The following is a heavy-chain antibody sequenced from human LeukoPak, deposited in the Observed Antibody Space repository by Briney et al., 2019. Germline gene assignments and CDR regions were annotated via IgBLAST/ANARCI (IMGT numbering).Heavy chain of an antibody. Sequence: PSETLSLTCTVSGGSISSGGYYWGWIRQPPGTGLEWIGSIYYSGITYYNPSLKSRVTISVDTSKNQFSLKLNSVTAADTAVYYCARLAGGHWYFDLWGRGTLATVSS. J-gene: IGHJ2*01. D-gene: IGHD6-19*01. CDR1: GGSISSGGYY. V-gene: IGHV4-39*01. CDR3: ARLAGGHWYFDL. CDR2: IYYSGIT.